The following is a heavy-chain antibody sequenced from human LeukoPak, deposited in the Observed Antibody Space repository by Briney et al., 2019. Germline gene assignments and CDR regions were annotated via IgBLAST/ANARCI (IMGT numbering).Heavy chain of an antibody. V-gene: IGHV3-30*03. J-gene: IGHJ4*02. Sequence: GGSLRLSCAASGFTFSSYGMHWVRQAPGKGLEWVAVISYDGSNKYYADSVKGRFTISRDNSRNTLYLQMNSLRAEDTAVYYCSNGYYYDSSGYYYRDYFDYWGQGTLVTVSS. CDR1: GFTFSSYG. D-gene: IGHD3-22*01. CDR2: ISYDGSNK. CDR3: SNGYYYDSSGYYYRDYFDY.